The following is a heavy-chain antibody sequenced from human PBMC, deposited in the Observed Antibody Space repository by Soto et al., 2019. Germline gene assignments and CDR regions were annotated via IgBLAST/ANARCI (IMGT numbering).Heavy chain of an antibody. D-gene: IGHD6-19*01. Sequence: GGALRPSCEDSGFTFRAYALSSFRVAPGKGLEYASGISSNGGTTYYVDSVKGRFIISRDNSKNTLYLQLSSLRTEDTAVYYCVKDPGAVTGDEYFQHWGLGTLVTVSS. CDR1: GFTFRAYA. V-gene: IGHV3-64D*06. CDR2: ISSNGGTT. J-gene: IGHJ1*01. CDR3: VKDPGAVTGDEYFQH.